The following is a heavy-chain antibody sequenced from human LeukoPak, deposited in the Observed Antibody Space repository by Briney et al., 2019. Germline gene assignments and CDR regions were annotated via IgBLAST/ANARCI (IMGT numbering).Heavy chain of an antibody. CDR3: ARGRSIAARRTSQLGGPYYYYYMDV. CDR1: GYTFTGYY. J-gene: IGHJ6*03. Sequence: ASVKVSCKASGYTFTGYYMHWVRQAPGQGLEWMGWINLNSGGTNYAQKFQGWVTMTRDTSISTAYMELSSLRSEGTAVYYCARGRSIAARRTSQLGGPYYYYYMDVWGKGTTVTVSS. CDR2: INLNSGGT. D-gene: IGHD6-6*01. V-gene: IGHV1-2*04.